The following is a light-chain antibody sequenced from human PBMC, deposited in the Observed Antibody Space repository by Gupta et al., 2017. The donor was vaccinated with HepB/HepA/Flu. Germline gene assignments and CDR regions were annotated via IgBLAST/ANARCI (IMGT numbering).Light chain of an antibody. CDR2: GTS. Sequence: DIQMTQSPSSLSASVGDRVTITCRASQDINKYLAWYQLKPGKVPKLLMFGTSALQSGVPSRFSGSGSGTEFTLTISSLQPEDVAIYYCQKEDSAPRTFGQGTLMDIK. J-gene: IGKJ5*01. CDR1: QDINKY. CDR3: QKEDSAPRT. V-gene: IGKV1-27*01.